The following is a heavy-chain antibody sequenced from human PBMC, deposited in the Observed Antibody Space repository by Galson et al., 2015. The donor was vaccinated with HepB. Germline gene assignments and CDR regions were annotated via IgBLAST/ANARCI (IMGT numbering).Heavy chain of an antibody. J-gene: IGHJ3*01. CDR3: ARDKRPIAARLAFDL. Sequence: SLRLSCAASGFNLNTYSVGWFRQAPGKGLECVSYIDIRSNDIYYAESVEGRLTLSRDSTKNSLSLQMNSLTDEDTALYYCARDKRPIAARLAFDLWGPGTMVTVSS. D-gene: IGHD6-6*01. CDR1: GFNLNTYS. V-gene: IGHV3-48*02. CDR2: IDIRSNDI.